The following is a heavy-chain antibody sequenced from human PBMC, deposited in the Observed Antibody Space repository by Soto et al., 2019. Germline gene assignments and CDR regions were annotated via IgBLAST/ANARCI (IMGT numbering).Heavy chain of an antibody. V-gene: IGHV3-23*01. CDR3: AKVRIVVVELYYFDY. J-gene: IGHJ4*02. CDR1: GFTFSSYA. D-gene: IGHD2-21*01. Sequence: EVQLLESGGGLVQPGGSLRLSCAASGFTFSSYAMSWVRQAPGKGLEWVSAISGSGGSTYYADSVRGRFTISRDNSKNTLHLQMNSLRDEDTAVYYCAKVRIVVVELYYFDYWGQGTLVTVSS. CDR2: ISGSGGST.